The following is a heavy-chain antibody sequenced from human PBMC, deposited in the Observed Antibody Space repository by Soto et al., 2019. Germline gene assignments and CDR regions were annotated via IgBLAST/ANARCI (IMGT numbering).Heavy chain of an antibody. CDR1: GFTFTYSA. CDR2: LGATGGST. Sequence: VQLLESGGGLVQPGGSLRLSCAASGFTFTYSAMSWVRQAPGKGLEWVSALGATGGSTYYADSVKGRFTISGDNSWSTLFLQLNSLRAEDTAVYYCVKDQSIAAPGIFDSWGQGTLVTVSS. J-gene: IGHJ4*02. D-gene: IGHD6-13*01. CDR3: VKDQSIAAPGIFDS. V-gene: IGHV3-23*01.